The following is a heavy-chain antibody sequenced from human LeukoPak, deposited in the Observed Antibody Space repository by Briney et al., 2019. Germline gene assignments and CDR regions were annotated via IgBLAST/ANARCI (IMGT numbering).Heavy chain of an antibody. CDR3: ARTYYDILTCYADYPDY. CDR1: GIHFNTYS. V-gene: IGHV3-21*06. Sequence: GSLRLSCEASGIHFNTYSMNWARPAPGKGLEWVSSIDCSGGYMFYADSVKGRFIISRDNAKDSLYLQMNSLRVEDTAVYYCARTYYDILTCYADYPDYGGQGTLVIVSS. D-gene: IGHD3-9*01. J-gene: IGHJ4*02. CDR2: IDCSGGYM.